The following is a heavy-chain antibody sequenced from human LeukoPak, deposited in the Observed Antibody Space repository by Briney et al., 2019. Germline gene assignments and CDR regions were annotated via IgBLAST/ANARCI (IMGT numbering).Heavy chain of an antibody. CDR3: ARDVRSFSFDAFDI. V-gene: IGHV4-59*01. CDR2: IYYSGST. J-gene: IGHJ3*02. Sequence: SETLSLTCTVSGGSLSSYYWTWVRQPPGKRLEYIGYIYYSGSTNYNPSLKSRVTISVDMSKNEISLKLSSVTAADTAVYYCARDVRSFSFDAFDIWGQGTRVTVSS. CDR1: GGSLSSYY. D-gene: IGHD6-6*01.